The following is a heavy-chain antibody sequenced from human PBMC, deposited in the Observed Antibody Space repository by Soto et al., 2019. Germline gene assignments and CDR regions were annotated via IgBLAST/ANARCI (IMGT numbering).Heavy chain of an antibody. D-gene: IGHD2-15*01. Sequence: SVNLSCKSSGGTFSSYSISWGRQAPGQGLECMGGIIPIFGTANYAQKFQGRVTITADESTSTAYMELSSLRSEDTAVYYCARVVPRSPDIVVVVAADNWFDPWGQGTLVTVSS. CDR3: ARVVPRSPDIVVVVAADNWFDP. CDR1: GGTFSSYS. V-gene: IGHV1-69*13. CDR2: IIPIFGTA. J-gene: IGHJ5*02.